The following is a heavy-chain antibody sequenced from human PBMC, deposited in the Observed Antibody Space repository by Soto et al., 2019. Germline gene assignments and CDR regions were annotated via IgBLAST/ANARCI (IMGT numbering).Heavy chain of an antibody. V-gene: IGHV3-23*01. CDR3: AKPHYDFWSGYLPPFDY. CDR2: ISGSGGST. Sequence: GGSLRLSCAASGFTFSSYAMSWVRQAPGKGLEWVSAISGSGGSTYYADSVKGRFTISRDNSKNTLYLQMNSLRAEDTAVYYCAKPHYDFWSGYLPPFDYWGQGTLVTVSS. J-gene: IGHJ4*02. CDR1: GFTFSSYA. D-gene: IGHD3-3*01.